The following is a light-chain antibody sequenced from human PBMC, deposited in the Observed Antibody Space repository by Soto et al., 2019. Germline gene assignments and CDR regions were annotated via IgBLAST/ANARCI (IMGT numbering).Light chain of an antibody. Sequence: QSALTQPASVSGSPGQSITISCTGTSSDVGGYNYVSWYQQHPGKAPKLIIYDVSNRPSGVSNRFSGSKSGNTAFLTISGLQAEDEADYYCSSYTSSSTLVFGGGTQLTVL. CDR3: SSYTSSSTLV. V-gene: IGLV2-14*03. CDR1: SSDVGGYNY. J-gene: IGLJ2*01. CDR2: DVS.